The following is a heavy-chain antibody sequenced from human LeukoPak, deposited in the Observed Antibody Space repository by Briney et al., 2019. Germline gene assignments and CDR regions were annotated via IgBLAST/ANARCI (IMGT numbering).Heavy chain of an antibody. CDR2: IYTSGST. D-gene: IGHD2-2*01. CDR1: GGSISSYY. Sequence: SETLSLTCTVSGGSISSYYWSWIRQPAGKGLEWIGRIYTSGSTNYNPSLKSRVTMSVDTSKNQFSLKLSSVTAADTAVYYCAREGPAANSRLYYFDYWGQGTLVTVSS. J-gene: IGHJ4*02. CDR3: AREGPAANSRLYYFDY. V-gene: IGHV4-4*07.